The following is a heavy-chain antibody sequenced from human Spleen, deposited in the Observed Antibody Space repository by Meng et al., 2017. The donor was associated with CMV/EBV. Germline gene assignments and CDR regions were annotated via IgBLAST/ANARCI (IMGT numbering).Heavy chain of an antibody. Sequence: VSGGSISSGSYYWSWSRQHPGKGLEWIGNIYYRGSTYYNPSLKSRVMISLDTSKNQLSLKLNSVTAADTAVYYCARESIVTAGTHLDYWGQGTLVTSPQ. CDR3: ARESIVTAGTHLDY. CDR1: GGSISSGSYY. D-gene: IGHD6-13*01. J-gene: IGHJ4*02. V-gene: IGHV4-31*02. CDR2: IYYRGST.